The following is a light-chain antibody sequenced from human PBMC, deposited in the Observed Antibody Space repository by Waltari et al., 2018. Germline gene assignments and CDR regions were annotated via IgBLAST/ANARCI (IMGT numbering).Light chain of an antibody. J-gene: IGKJ4*01. Sequence: EILMTQSPATLSVSPGERATLSCRASQSVRTNLAWYQQKPGQSPRLLLDGESARATGIPARFSGSGSGTEFTLTISSLQSEDFAVYSCQQYDNWPLTFGGGTKVQIK. V-gene: IGKV3-15*01. CDR2: GES. CDR3: QQYDNWPLT. CDR1: QSVRTN.